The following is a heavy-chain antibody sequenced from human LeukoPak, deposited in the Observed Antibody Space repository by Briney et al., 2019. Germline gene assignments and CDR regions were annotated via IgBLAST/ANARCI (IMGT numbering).Heavy chain of an antibody. Sequence: SGPTLVKPTQTLTLTCTFSGFSLSTSGVGVGWIRQPPGKALEWLAIIYWDDDKRYSPSLESRLTVTKDTSKNQVVLTMINMDPVDTATYYCAHRDSGDSQGFFDYWGQGTLVTVSS. CDR1: GFSLSTSGVG. J-gene: IGHJ4*02. D-gene: IGHD4-17*01. V-gene: IGHV2-5*02. CDR2: IYWDDDK. CDR3: AHRDSGDSQGFFDY.